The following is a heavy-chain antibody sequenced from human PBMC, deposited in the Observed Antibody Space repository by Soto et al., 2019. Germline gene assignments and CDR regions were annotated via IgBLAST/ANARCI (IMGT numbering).Heavy chain of an antibody. Sequence: EVQLLESGGGLVQPGGSLRLSCAASGFPFSSRAMSWVRQAPGKVLEWVSAISGSGTITYYADSVKGRFTSSRETSKNTLYLQMNSLRADDTAVYYCAEWARYCSCADCRAWGQGTLVTVSS. CDR2: ISGSGTIT. CDR3: AEWARYCSCADCRA. D-gene: IGHD2-15*01. J-gene: IGHJ5*02. V-gene: IGHV3-23*01. CDR1: GFPFSSRA.